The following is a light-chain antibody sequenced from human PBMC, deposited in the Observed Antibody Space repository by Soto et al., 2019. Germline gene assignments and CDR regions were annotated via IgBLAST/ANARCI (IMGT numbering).Light chain of an antibody. J-gene: IGLJ1*01. CDR1: SSNFGSAT. V-gene: IGLV1-44*01. CDR2: NNN. CDR3: SSYAGNNRV. Sequence: QSVLTQPPSASGTPGQRVTFSCSGSSSNFGSATVNWYQQLPGTAPKLLIFNNNQRPSGVPDRFSGSKSGNTASLTVSGLQAEDEAYYYCSSYAGNNRVFGTGTKFTVL.